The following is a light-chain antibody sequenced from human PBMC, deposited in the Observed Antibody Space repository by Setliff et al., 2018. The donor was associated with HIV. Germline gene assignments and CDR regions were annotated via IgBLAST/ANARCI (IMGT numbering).Light chain of an antibody. CDR3: CSNTGSNTYV. J-gene: IGLJ1*01. V-gene: IGLV2-23*01. CDR1: SSDIGRYNL. CDR2: QAT. Sequence: QSALTQPASVSGSPGQSITISCTGTSSDIGRYNLVSWYQQYPGKAPKLMIYQATKRPSGVSNRFSGSKSGNTASLTISGLQAEDDADYYCCSNTGSNTYVFGSGTKVTVL.